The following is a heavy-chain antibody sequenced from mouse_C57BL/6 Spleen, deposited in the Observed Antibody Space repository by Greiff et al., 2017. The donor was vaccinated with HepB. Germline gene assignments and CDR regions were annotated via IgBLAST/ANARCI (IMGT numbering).Heavy chain of an antibody. J-gene: IGHJ2*01. D-gene: IGHD1-1*01. Sequence: EVMLVESGGDLVKPGGSLKLSCAASGFTFSSYGMSWVRQTPDKRLEWVATISSGGSYTYYPDSVKGRFTISRDNAKNTLHLQMSSLKSEDTAMYYCARLGSSYLDYWGQGTTLTVSS. V-gene: IGHV5-6*02. CDR3: ARLGSSYLDY. CDR1: GFTFSSYG. CDR2: ISSGGSYT.